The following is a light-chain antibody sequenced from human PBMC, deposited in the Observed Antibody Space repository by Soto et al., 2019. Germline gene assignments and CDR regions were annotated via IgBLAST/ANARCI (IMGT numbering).Light chain of an antibody. CDR3: CSYAGSSTSWV. CDR1: SSDVGSYNL. Sequence: QTVVTQPASVSGSPGQSITISCTGTSSDVGSYNLVSWYQQHPGKAPKLMIYEVSKRPSGVSNRFSGSKSGNTASLTISGLQAEDEAYYYCCSYAGSSTSWVFGGGTKLTVL. V-gene: IGLV2-23*02. CDR2: EVS. J-gene: IGLJ3*02.